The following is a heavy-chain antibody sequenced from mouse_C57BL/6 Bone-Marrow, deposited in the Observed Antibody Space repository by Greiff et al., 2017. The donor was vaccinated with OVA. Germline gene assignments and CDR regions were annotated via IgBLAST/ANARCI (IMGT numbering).Heavy chain of an antibody. CDR1: GYTFTSYG. D-gene: IGHD2-4*01. CDR3: AKYDYDVGYAMDY. CDR2: IYPRSGNT. V-gene: IGHV1-81*01. J-gene: IGHJ4*01. Sequence: QVHVKQSGAELARPGASVKLSCKASGYTFTSYGISWVKQRTGQGLEWIGEIYPRSGNTYYNEKFKGKATLTADKSSSTAYMELRSLTSEDSAVYFCAKYDYDVGYAMDYWGQGTSVTVSS.